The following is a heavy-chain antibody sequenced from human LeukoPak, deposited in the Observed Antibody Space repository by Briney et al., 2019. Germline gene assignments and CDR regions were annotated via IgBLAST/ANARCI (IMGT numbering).Heavy chain of an antibody. Sequence: ASVKVSYKASGYTFTGYYMHWVRQAPGQGLEWMGWINPNSGGTNYAQKFQGRVTMTRDTSISTAYMELSRLRSDDTAVYYCASFGLTGDLYYYYMDVWGKGTTVTISS. J-gene: IGHJ6*03. D-gene: IGHD7-27*01. CDR2: INPNSGGT. V-gene: IGHV1-2*02. CDR3: ASFGLTGDLYYYYMDV. CDR1: GYTFTGYY.